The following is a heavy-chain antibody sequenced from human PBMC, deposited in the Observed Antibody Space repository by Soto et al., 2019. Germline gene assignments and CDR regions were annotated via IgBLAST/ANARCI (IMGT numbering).Heavy chain of an antibody. Sequence: GGSLRLSCAASGFTFSSYAMSWVRQAPGKGLEWVSAISGSGGSTYYADSVKGRFTISRDNSKNTLYLQMNSLRAEDTAVYYCAKGGDGTAAYYYYYYMDVWGKGTTVTVSS. CDR1: GFTFSSYA. D-gene: IGHD3-16*01. CDR2: ISGSGGST. CDR3: AKGGDGTAAYYYYYYMDV. J-gene: IGHJ6*03. V-gene: IGHV3-23*01.